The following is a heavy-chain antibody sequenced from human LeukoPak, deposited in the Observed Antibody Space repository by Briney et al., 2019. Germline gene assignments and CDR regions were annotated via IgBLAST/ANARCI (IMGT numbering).Heavy chain of an antibody. V-gene: IGHV3-48*01. CDR1: GFTFSSHS. CDR3: AKDPGSNSYGSFDN. Sequence: PGGSLRLSCAASGFTFSSHSMNWVRQAPGKGLEWVSYIGVSSVTIYYADSVKGRFTISRDNSKNTLYLQMNSLRAEDTAIYYCAKDPGSNSYGSFDNWGQGTLVTVSS. D-gene: IGHD5-18*01. CDR2: IGVSSVTI. J-gene: IGHJ4*02.